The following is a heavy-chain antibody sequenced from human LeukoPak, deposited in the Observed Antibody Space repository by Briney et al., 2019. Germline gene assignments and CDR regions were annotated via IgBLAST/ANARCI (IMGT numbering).Heavy chain of an antibody. D-gene: IGHD3-10*01. V-gene: IGHV4-59*05. Sequence: PSETLSLTCTVSGGSISSYYWSWIRQPPGKGLEWIGSIYYSGSTYYNPSLKSRVTISVDTSKNQFSLKLSSVTAADTAVYYCARSIGSLLWFGELFQNWFDPWGQGTLVTVSS. J-gene: IGHJ5*02. CDR3: ARSIGSLLWFGELFQNWFDP. CDR1: GGSISSYY. CDR2: IYYSGST.